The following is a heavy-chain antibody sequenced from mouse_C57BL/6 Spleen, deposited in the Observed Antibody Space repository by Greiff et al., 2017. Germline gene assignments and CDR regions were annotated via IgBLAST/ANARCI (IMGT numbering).Heavy chain of an antibody. CDR3: AGIYYDYDVDYAMDY. J-gene: IGHJ4*01. Sequence: VQLQQSGAELVKPGASVKISCKASGYAFSSYWMNWVKPRPGEGLEWIGQLYPGDGDTNYNGKFKGKATLTADKSSSTAYMQLSSLTSEDSAVYFCAGIYYDYDVDYAMDYWGQGTSVTVSS. CDR1: GYAFSSYW. D-gene: IGHD2-4*01. V-gene: IGHV1-80*01. CDR2: LYPGDGDT.